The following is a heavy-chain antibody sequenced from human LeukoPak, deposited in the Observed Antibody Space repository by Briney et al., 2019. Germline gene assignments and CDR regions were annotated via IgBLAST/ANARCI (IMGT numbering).Heavy chain of an antibody. D-gene: IGHD6-19*01. J-gene: IGHJ4*02. CDR1: GFTFSSYS. Sequence: GGSLRLSCAASGFTFSSYSMNWVRQAPGKGLEWVSSISSSSSYIYYADPVKGRFTISRDNAKNSLYLQMNSLRAEDTAVYYCARIGYSSGSVDYWGQGTLVTVSS. V-gene: IGHV3-21*01. CDR3: ARIGYSSGSVDY. CDR2: ISSSSSYI.